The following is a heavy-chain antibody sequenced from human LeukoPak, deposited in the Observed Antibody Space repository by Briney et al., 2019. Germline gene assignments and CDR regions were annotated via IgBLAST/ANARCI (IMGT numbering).Heavy chain of an antibody. J-gene: IGHJ3*02. Sequence: SETLSLTCTVSGGSISSSTYYWGWIRQAPGKGLEWMGSIHYSGSTYYNPSLKSRVIISVDMSKSQFSLKLSSVTAADTAVYYCARSYCSSSCYAVGSFDIWGQGTVVTVSS. CDR1: GGSISSSTYY. D-gene: IGHD2-2*01. V-gene: IGHV4-39*01. CDR3: ARSYCSSSCYAVGSFDI. CDR2: IHYSGST.